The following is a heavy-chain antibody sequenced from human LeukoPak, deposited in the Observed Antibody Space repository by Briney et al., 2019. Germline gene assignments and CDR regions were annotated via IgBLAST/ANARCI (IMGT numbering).Heavy chain of an antibody. Sequence: PSQTLSLTCTVSGGSISSGDYYWSWIRQPPGKGLEWIGYIYYSGSTYYNPSLKSRVTISVDTSKNQFSLKLSSVTAADTAVYYCASFCSGTSCYGGYWGQGTLVTVSS. CDR1: GGSISSGDYY. D-gene: IGHD2-2*01. J-gene: IGHJ4*02. V-gene: IGHV4-30-4*01. CDR2: IYYSGST. CDR3: ASFCSGTSCYGGY.